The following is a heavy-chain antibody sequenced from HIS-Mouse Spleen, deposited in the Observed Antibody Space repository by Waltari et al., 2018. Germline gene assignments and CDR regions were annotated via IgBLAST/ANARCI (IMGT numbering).Heavy chain of an antibody. CDR3: ARALEYSSSWYDCYFDL. V-gene: IGHV4-38-2*02. CDR1: GYSISSGYY. J-gene: IGHJ2*01. Sequence: QVQLQESGPGLVKPSETLSLTCTVSGYSISSGYYWGWIRQPPRKGLEWIGRINHSGSTYYNPSLKRRVSISVDTSKNQSSLKLSSVTAADAAVYYCARALEYSSSWYDCYFDLWGRGTLVTVSS. D-gene: IGHD6-13*01. CDR2: INHSGST.